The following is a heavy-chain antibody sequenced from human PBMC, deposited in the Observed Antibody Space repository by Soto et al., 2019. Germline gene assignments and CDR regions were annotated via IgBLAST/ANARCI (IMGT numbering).Heavy chain of an antibody. CDR3: AKGVPAATRYFQH. D-gene: IGHD2-2*01. CDR2: ITSSSDTI. Sequence: PGGSLRLSCAASGFTFSSFHMNWVRQAPGRGLEWVAYITSSSDTIYYSDSVKGRFTISRDNAKNTLYLQMNSLTPEDTAVYYGAKGVPAATRYFQHWGQGTLVTVSS. J-gene: IGHJ1*01. CDR1: GFTFSSFH. V-gene: IGHV3-48*04.